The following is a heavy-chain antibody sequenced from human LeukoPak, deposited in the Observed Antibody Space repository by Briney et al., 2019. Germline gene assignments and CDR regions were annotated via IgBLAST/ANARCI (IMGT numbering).Heavy chain of an antibody. D-gene: IGHD2-15*01. CDR3: ARYCSGGSCYPDVFDI. Sequence: GGSLRLSCVVSGFTVSSYSMNWVRQAPGKGLEWVSYISSSSSTIYYADSVKGRFTISRDNAKNSLYLQMNSLRAEDTAVYYCARYCSGGSCYPDVFDIWGQGKMVTVSS. J-gene: IGHJ3*02. CDR2: ISSSSSTI. V-gene: IGHV3-48*01. CDR1: GFTVSSYS.